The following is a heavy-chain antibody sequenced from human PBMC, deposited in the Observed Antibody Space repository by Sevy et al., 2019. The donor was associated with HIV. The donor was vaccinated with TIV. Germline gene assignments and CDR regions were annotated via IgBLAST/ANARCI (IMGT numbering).Heavy chain of an antibody. CDR2: MNPNSGGT. CDR1: GYTFTGYY. Sequence: ASVKVSCKDSGYTFTGYYMHWVRQAPGQGLEWMGRMNPNSGGTNYTQKFQGRVTMTRDTSISTAYMEVSRLRSDDTAVYYCARDKHGMDVWGQGTTVTVSS. V-gene: IGHV1-2*06. J-gene: IGHJ6*02. CDR3: ARDKHGMDV.